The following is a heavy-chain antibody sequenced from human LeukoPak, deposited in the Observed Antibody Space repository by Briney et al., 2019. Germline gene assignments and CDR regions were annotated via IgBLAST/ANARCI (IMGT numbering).Heavy chain of an antibody. V-gene: IGHV4-31*03. Sequence: SQTLSLTCTVSGGSISSGGYYWSWIRQHPGKGLEWIGYIYYSGSTYYNPSIKSRVTISVDTSKNQFSLKLSSVTAADTAVYYCAREIVADDAFDIWGQGTMVTVSS. CDR3: AREIVADDAFDI. D-gene: IGHD5-12*01. J-gene: IGHJ3*02. CDR2: IYYSGST. CDR1: GGSISSGGYY.